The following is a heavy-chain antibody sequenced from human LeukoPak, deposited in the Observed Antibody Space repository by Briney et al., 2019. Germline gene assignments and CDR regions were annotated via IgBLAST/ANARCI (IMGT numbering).Heavy chain of an antibody. CDR1: GGSISSYY. V-gene: IGHV4-59*01. J-gene: IGHJ6*02. CDR3: ARDRHEFEGYYGMDV. CDR2: IYYSGST. D-gene: IGHD3-16*01. Sequence: PSETLSLTCTVSGGSISSYYWSWIRQPPGKGLEWIGYIYYSGSTNYNPSLKSRVTISVDTSKNQFSLKLSSVTAADTAVYYCARDRHEFEGYYGMDVWGQGTTVTVSS.